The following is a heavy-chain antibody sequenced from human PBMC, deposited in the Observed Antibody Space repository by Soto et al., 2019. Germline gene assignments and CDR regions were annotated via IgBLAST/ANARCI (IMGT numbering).Heavy chain of an antibody. CDR2: INAGNGNT. CDR1: GYTFTNYA. Sequence: ASVKVSCKASGYTFTNYAMHWVRQAPGQRLEWMGWINAGNGNTKYSQKFQGRVTITRDTSASTAYMELSSLRAEDTAFYYCARDHRWGYEYGDYGDSWGHGTLVTVSS. V-gene: IGHV1-3*01. CDR3: ARDHRWGYEYGDYGDS. D-gene: IGHD4-17*01. J-gene: IGHJ5*01.